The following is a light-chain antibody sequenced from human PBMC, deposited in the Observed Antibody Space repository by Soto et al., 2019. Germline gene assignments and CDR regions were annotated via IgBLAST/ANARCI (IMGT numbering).Light chain of an antibody. CDR1: SSNIGGNS. Sequence: QSVLTQPPSVSAAPGQRVTIPCSGSSSNIGGNSVSWYQQLPGTAPKLLIYDDDKRPSGIPDRFSGSKSGTSATLGITGFQTGDEADYYCGSWDSSLSDYVLGTGTKVTVL. CDR3: GSWDSSLSDYV. CDR2: DDD. V-gene: IGLV1-51*01. J-gene: IGLJ1*01.